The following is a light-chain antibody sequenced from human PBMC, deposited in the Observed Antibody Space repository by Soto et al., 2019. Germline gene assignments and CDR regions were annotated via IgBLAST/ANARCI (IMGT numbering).Light chain of an antibody. J-gene: IGLJ3*02. V-gene: IGLV2-14*01. CDR3: SSYTGSRTLV. CDR2: EDS. CDR1: SSDVGGYNY. Sequence: QSALTQPASVSGSPGQSITISCTGTSSDVGGYNYVSWYQQHPGIAPKLMISEDSNRPSGVSNRFSGSKSGNTASLTISGLQAEDEADYYCSSYTGSRTLVFGGGTQVTVL.